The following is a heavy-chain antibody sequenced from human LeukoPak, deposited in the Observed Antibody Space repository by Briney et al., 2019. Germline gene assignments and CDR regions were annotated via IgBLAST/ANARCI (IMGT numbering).Heavy chain of an antibody. D-gene: IGHD6-13*01. CDR2: IYYSGST. J-gene: IGHJ3*02. CDR3: ARGMSSSAPDAFDI. V-gene: IGHV4-59*01. Sequence: SETLSLTCTVSGGSISSYYWSWIRQPPEKGLEWIGYIYYSGSTNYNPSLKSRVTISVDTSKNQFSLKLSSVTAADTAVYYCARGMSSSAPDAFDIWGQGTMVTVSS. CDR1: GGSISSYY.